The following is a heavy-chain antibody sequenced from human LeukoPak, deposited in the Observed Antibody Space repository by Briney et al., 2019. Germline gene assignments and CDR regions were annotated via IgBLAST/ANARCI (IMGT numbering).Heavy chain of an antibody. Sequence: PSEALSLTCTVSGGSISSYYWSWIRQPPGKGLKWIGYIYYSGSTNYNPSLKSRVTISVDTSKNQFSLKLSSVTAADTAVYYCARAGQTAAAGLYYYYYMDVWGKGTTVTVSS. CDR2: IYYSGST. CDR1: GGSISSYY. CDR3: ARAGQTAAAGLYYYYYMDV. D-gene: IGHD6-13*01. J-gene: IGHJ6*03. V-gene: IGHV4-59*01.